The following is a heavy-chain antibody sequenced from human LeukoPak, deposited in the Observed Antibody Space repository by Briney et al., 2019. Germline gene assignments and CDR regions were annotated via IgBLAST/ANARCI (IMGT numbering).Heavy chain of an antibody. CDR1: GYTFTSYG. CDR2: ISAYNGNT. J-gene: IGHJ6*02. Sequence: ASVKVSCKASGYTFTSYGISWVRQAPGQGLEWMGWISAYNGNTNYAQKLQGRVTMTTDTSTSTAYMELRSLRSDDTAVHYCATSPRYCSSTSCSNYYYYGMDVWGQGTTVTVSS. CDR3: ATSPRYCSSTSCSNYYYYGMDV. V-gene: IGHV1-18*01. D-gene: IGHD2-2*01.